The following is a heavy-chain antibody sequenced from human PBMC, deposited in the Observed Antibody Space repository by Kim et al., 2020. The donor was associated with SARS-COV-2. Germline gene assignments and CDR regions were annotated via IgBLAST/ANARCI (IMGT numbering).Heavy chain of an antibody. D-gene: IGHD3-10*01. J-gene: IGHJ4*02. CDR3: AKRNSDSGTYYSFDY. V-gene: IGHV3-23*01. Sequence: SVKGRFTISRDNSKTTLYLQMNSLRAEDTAVYYCAKRNSDSGTYYSFDYWGQGTLVTVSS.